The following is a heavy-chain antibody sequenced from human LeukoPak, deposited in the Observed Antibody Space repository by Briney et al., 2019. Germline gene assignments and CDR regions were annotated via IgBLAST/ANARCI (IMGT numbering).Heavy chain of an antibody. CDR3: ASLGGLGSWNFGY. CDR2: IYYSGST. D-gene: IGHD3-10*01. Sequence: SETLSLTCTVSGGSISSYYWSWIRQPPGKGLEWIGYIYYSGSTNFNPSLKNRVTISLDTSKSQFSLRLTSVTAADTAVYYCASLGGLGSWNFGYWCQGTLVTVPS. CDR1: GGSISSYY. V-gene: IGHV4-59*01. J-gene: IGHJ4*02.